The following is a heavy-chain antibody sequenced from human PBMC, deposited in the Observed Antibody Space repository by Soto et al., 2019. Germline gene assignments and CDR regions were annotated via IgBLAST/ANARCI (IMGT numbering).Heavy chain of an antibody. V-gene: IGHV4-59*01. Sequence: TLSLTCTVSGDSISNYYWSWIRQPPGRGLEWIGYMSYTGDTNYNPSLKGRVTISVDTSKTQVSLRLSSVTAADTAVYYCAGLHTSMVASIWFDPWGQGTLVTVS. CDR1: GDSISNYY. CDR3: AGLHTSMVASIWFDP. J-gene: IGHJ5*02. CDR2: MSYTGDT. D-gene: IGHD5-18*01.